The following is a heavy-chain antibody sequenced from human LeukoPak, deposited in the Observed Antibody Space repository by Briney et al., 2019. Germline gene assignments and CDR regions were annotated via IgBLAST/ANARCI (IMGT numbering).Heavy chain of an antibody. CDR1: GYSFTSYW. J-gene: IGHJ3*02. CDR3: ASLEVVVPAAHTRYAFDI. D-gene: IGHD2-2*01. V-gene: IGHV5-51*01. CDR2: IYPGDSGT. Sequence: GESLKISCKGSGYSFTSYWIGWVRQMPGKGLEWMGIIYPGDSGTRYSPSFQGQVTISADKSISTAYLQWSSLKASDTAMYYCASLEVVVPAAHTRYAFDIWGQGTMVTVSS.